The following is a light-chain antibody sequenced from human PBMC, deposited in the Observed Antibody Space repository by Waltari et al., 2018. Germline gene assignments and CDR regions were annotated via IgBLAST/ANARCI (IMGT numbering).Light chain of an antibody. Sequence: QSALTQPASVSGSPGQSITISCTGTSNDVGSYNLVSWYQQHPGKAPKVMIYEVSKRPSGVSNRFSGSKSGNTASLTISGLQAEDEADYYCCSYAASSTPVVFGGGTKLSVL. J-gene: IGLJ3*02. CDR3: CSYAASSTPVV. V-gene: IGLV2-23*02. CDR2: EVS. CDR1: SNDVGSYNL.